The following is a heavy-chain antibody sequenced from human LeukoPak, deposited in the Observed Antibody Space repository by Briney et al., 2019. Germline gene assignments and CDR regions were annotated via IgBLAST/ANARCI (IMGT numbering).Heavy chain of an antibody. V-gene: IGHV3-30*18. CDR2: ISYDGGYT. J-gene: IGHJ4*02. D-gene: IGHD6-19*01. Sequence: GGSLRLSCAASGFTFSSHGIHWVRQAPGKGPEWVAVISYDGGYTYYADSVKGRFTISRDNSKNTLYLQMNSLRAEDTAVYYCAKDRLGGWPSGAFDYWGQGTLVTVSS. CDR1: GFTFSSHG. CDR3: AKDRLGGWPSGAFDY.